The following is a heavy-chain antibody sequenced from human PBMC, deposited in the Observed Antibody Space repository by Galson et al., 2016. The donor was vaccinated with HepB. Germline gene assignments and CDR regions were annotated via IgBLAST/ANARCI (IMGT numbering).Heavy chain of an antibody. D-gene: IGHD4-17*01. CDR2: ISYDGGAK. V-gene: IGHV3-30-3*01. J-gene: IGHJ4*02. CDR1: GFNFGSHT. Sequence: SLRLSCAASGFNFGSHTMHWVRQAPGKGLEWVAAISYDGGAKYFADSVEGRFTISRDNSNNTLYLQLNSLRPEDTAVYYCARVADYGDYVLVFGGSFDYWGQGTLVTVSS. CDR3: ARVADYGDYVLVFGGSFDY.